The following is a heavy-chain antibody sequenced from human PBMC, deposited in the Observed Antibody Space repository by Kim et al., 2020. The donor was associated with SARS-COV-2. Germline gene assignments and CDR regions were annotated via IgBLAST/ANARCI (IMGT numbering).Heavy chain of an antibody. Sequence: GWSLRLSCEMSGFKFERFAVHWVRQPPGKGLEWVSGLSLDSDRIGYAYSVKGRFTVSRDKAKDTLYLQMDSLRIEDTAFYYCTRDLVPGGADYWGQGTLVTVSS. CDR1: GFKFERFA. D-gene: IGHD6-6*01. CDR2: LSLDSDRI. CDR3: TRDLVPGGADY. J-gene: IGHJ4*02. V-gene: IGHV3-9*01.